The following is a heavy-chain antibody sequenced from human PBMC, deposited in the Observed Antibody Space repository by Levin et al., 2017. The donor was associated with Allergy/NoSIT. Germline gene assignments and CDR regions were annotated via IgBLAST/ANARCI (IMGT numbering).Heavy chain of an antibody. CDR3: ARARRHNWNDVSGGY. CDR1: GFTFSSYA. Sequence: GESLKISCAASGFTFSSYAMHWVRQAPGKGLEYVSAISSNGGSTYYANSVKGRFTISRDNSNNTLYLQMGSLRAEDMAVYYCARARRHNWNDVSGGYWGQGTLVTVSS. CDR2: ISSNGGST. J-gene: IGHJ4*02. V-gene: IGHV3-64*01. D-gene: IGHD1-20*01.